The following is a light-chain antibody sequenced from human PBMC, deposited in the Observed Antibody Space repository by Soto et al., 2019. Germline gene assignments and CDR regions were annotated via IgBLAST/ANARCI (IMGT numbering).Light chain of an antibody. Sequence: EIVLTQSPATLSLSPGERATLSCGASQSVSSSYLAWYQQKPGQAPRLVISGASSRATAIPDRFSGSGSGTDFTLTISRLEPEDFAVYYCQQYVSSPLTFGGGTKVDIK. V-gene: IGKV3-20*01. J-gene: IGKJ4*01. CDR2: GAS. CDR3: QQYVSSPLT. CDR1: QSVSSSY.